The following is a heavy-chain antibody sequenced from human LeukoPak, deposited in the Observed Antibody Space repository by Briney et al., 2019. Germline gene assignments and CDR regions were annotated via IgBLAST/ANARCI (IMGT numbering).Heavy chain of an antibody. V-gene: IGHV3-48*01. CDR1: GFTSSSYS. CDR3: ARVPYYYGSGSSYYMDV. CDR2: ISSSSSTI. D-gene: IGHD3-10*01. J-gene: IGHJ6*03. Sequence: GGSLRLSCAASGFTSSSYSMNWVRQAPGKGLEWVSYISSSSSTIYYADSVKGRFTISRDNAKNSLYLQMNSLRAEDTAVYYCARVPYYYGSGSSYYMDVWGKGTTVTVSS.